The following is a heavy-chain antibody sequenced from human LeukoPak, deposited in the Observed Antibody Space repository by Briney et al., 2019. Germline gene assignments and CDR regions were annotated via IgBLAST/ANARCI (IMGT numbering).Heavy chain of an antibody. CDR3: ARDIGYSGMDV. J-gene: IGHJ6*02. CDR1: GDSISSYY. Sequence: SETLSLSCTVPGDSISSYYWSWVPQPPGKGVEWIEYIYYNGSTNYNPTFKTRVTISVDTSKSHFSLNLSAVTAADTAGYCCARDIGYSGMDVWGQGTTVTVSS. CDR2: IYYNGST. V-gene: IGHV4-59*01.